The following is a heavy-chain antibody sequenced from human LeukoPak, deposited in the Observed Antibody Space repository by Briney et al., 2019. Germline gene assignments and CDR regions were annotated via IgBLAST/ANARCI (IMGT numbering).Heavy chain of an antibody. CDR3: AKRYSNNWYYFDY. J-gene: IGHJ4*02. V-gene: IGHV3-23*01. Sequence: GGSLRLSCAASGFTFSSYAMRWVRQAPGKGLEWVSAISGSGGSTYYADSVKGRFTISRDNSKNTLYMQMNSLRAEDTAVYYCAKRYSNNWYYFDYWGQGTLVTVSS. CDR2: ISGSGGST. CDR1: GFTFSSYA. D-gene: IGHD6-13*01.